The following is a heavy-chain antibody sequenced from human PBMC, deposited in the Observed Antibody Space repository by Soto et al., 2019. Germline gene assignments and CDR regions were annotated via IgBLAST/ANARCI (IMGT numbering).Heavy chain of an antibody. CDR3: ARGVGSGTYYNQYNWFDP. J-gene: IGHJ5*02. CDR2: INTYNGNT. Sequence: QVQLVQSGAEVKKPGASVKVSCKASGYTFTNYGISWVRQAPGQGLEWMGWINTYNGNTNHAQKLQGRVTMTTDTSTSTAYMEPRRRGTDDTAVYYCARGVGSGTYYNQYNWFDPWGQGTLVTVSS. CDR1: GYTFTNYG. D-gene: IGHD3-10*01. V-gene: IGHV1-18*01.